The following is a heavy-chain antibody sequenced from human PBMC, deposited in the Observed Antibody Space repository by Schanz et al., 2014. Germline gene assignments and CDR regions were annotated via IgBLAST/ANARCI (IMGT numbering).Heavy chain of an antibody. V-gene: IGHV3-11*06. CDR1: GFTFSDYY. D-gene: IGHD5-12*01. J-gene: IGHJ3*02. CDR2: ISDSGDST. CDR3: AGAVATIRADSFDI. Sequence: MQLLESGGGLAQPGGSLRLSCAASGFTFSDYYMTWIRQAPGKGLEWVSDISDSGDSTHYADSVKGRFTISRDNAKNALYLQMNSLRAEDTAVYYCAGAVATIRADSFDIWGQGTMVAVSS.